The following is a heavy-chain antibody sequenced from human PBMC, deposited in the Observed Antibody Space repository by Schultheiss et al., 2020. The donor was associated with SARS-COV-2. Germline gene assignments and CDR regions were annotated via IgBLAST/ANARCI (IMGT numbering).Heavy chain of an antibody. V-gene: IGHV3-48*04. CDR3: ARDRERFGSGSPFDC. CDR2: ISSSGNTT. Sequence: GESLKISCAASGFTFSSYWMNWVRQAPGKGLEWVSYISSSGNTTYYADPVKGRFTISRDNAKNSLYLQMNSLRAEDTAVYYCARDRERFGSGSPFDCWGQGTLVTVSS. CDR1: GFTFSSYW. D-gene: IGHD3-10*01. J-gene: IGHJ4*02.